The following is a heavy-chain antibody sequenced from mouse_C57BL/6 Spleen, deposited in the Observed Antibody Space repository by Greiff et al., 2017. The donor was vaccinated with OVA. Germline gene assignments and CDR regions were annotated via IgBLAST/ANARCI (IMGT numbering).Heavy chain of an antibody. D-gene: IGHD2-5*01. V-gene: IGHV1-64*01. CDR2: IHPNSGST. CDR3: AREDYSNFFDY. J-gene: IGHJ2*01. CDR1: GYTFTSYW. Sequence: QVHVKQSGAELVKPGASVKLSCKASGYTFTSYWMHWVKQRPGPGLEWIGMIHPNSGSTNYNEKFKSKATLTVDKSSSTAYMQLSSLTSEDSAVYYCAREDYSNFFDYWGQGTTLTVSS.